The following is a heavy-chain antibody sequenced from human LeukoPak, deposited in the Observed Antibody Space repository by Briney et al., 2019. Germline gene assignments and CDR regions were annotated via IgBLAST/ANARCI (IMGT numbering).Heavy chain of an antibody. CDR2: IWYDGSNK. CDR3: ARDAATVTPALYYFDY. CDR1: GFTFSSYG. J-gene: IGHJ4*02. Sequence: GGSLRLSCAASGFTFSSYGMHWVRQAPGKGLEWVAVIWYDGSNKYYADSVKGRFTISRDNSKNTLYLQMNSLRAEDTAVYYCARDAATVTPALYYFDYWGQGTLVTASS. D-gene: IGHD4-17*01. V-gene: IGHV3-33*01.